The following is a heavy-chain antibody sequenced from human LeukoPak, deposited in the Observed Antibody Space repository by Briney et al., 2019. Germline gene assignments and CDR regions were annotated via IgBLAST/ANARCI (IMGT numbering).Heavy chain of an antibody. CDR3: ARERWGDGYNAKRFDP. Sequence: GGSLRLSCAASGLTFYNYWMHWVRQAPGKGLVWVSRINSDGSTRSYADFVKGRFTISRDNAKNTLYVQMNSLRAEDTAVYYCARERWGDGYNAKRFDPWGQGTLVTVSS. J-gene: IGHJ5*02. CDR1: GLTFYNYW. D-gene: IGHD5-24*01. V-gene: IGHV3-74*01. CDR2: INSDGSTR.